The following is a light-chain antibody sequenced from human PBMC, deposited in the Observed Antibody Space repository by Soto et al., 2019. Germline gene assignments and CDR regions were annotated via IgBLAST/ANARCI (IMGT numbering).Light chain of an antibody. V-gene: IGKV3-11*01. CDR3: QQRGYT. CDR1: QSVSSY. J-gene: IGKJ2*01. CDR2: DAS. Sequence: EIVLTQSPATLSLSPGERATLSCRASQSVSSYLAWYQQKPGQAPRLLIYDASSRATGIPARFSGSGSGTDFTLTISSLEPEDVAVYYRQQRGYTFGQVTKLEIK.